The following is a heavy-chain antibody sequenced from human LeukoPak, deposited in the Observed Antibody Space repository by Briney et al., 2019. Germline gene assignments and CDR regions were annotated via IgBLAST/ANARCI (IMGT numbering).Heavy chain of an antibody. CDR1: GGSLSSDNYY. D-gene: IGHD1-26*01. J-gene: IGHJ4*02. CDR3: ARGFRGASFDY. CDR2: IYHSGST. V-gene: IGHV4-61*10. Sequence: SQTLSLTCSVSGGSLSSDNYYWNWIRQPAGKGLEWIGYIYHSGSTDYNSSLKSRVTISEDTSKKQFSLKVSSVTAADTAVYYCARGFRGASFDYWGQGTLVTVSS.